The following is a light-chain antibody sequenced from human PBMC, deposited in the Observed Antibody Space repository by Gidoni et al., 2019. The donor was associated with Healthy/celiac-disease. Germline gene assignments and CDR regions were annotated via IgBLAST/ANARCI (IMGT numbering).Light chain of an antibody. Sequence: IVLTQSPGTLSLSPGERATHSCRASQSVSSSYLAWYQQKPGQAPRLLIYGATSRAPGIPDRFSGSGSGTDFTLTISRLEPEDFAVYYCQQYGSSPLFGPGTKVDIK. V-gene: IGKV3-20*01. CDR1: QSVSSSY. J-gene: IGKJ3*01. CDR2: GAT. CDR3: QQYGSSPL.